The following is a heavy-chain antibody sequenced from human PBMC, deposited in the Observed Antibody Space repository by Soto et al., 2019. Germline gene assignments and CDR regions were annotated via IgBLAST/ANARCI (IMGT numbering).Heavy chain of an antibody. Sequence: PGGSLRLSWAASGFTFSNYWMSWVRQAPGKGLEWVANIKQDGSEKYYVDSVKGRFTISRDNTKNSLYLQMNSLRAEDTAVYYCARDKDDYYDSSCYYYFDYWGQGALVTVSS. D-gene: IGHD3-22*01. J-gene: IGHJ4*02. CDR2: IKQDGSEK. CDR3: ARDKDDYYDSSCYYYFDY. V-gene: IGHV3-7*01. CDR1: GFTFSNYW.